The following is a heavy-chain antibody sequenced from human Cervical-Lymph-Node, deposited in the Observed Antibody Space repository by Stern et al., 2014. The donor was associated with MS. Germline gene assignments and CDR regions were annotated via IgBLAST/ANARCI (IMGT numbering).Heavy chain of an antibody. D-gene: IGHD6-19*01. CDR1: GYTFTSYY. Sequence: MQLVESGAEVKKPGASVKVSCKASGYTFTSYYMNWVRQAPGQGLEWMGILNPSGGSTSYAQKFQGRVTMTRDTSTSTVYMELSRLRSEDTAVYYCAREVAGHRLGMMDVWGQGTTVTVSS. CDR2: LNPSGGST. V-gene: IGHV1-46*01. J-gene: IGHJ6*02. CDR3: AREVAGHRLGMMDV.